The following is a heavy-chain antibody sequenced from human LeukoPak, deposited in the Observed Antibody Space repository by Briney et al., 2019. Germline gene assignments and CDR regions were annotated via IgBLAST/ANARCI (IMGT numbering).Heavy chain of an antibody. D-gene: IGHD3-10*02. J-gene: IGHJ6*04. CDR1: GFTFSSYW. V-gene: IGHV3-74*01. CDR2: INPDGSIT. Sequence: GGSLRLSCAASGFTFSSYWLHWVRQVPGKGLVWVSRINPDGSITSYADSVKGRFTISRDNAKNSLYLQMNSLRAEDTAVYYCAELGITMIGGVWGKGTTVTISS. CDR3: AELGITMIGGV.